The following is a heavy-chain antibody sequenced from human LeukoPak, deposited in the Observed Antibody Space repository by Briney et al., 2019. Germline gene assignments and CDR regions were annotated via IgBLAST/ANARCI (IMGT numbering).Heavy chain of an antibody. CDR2: IYHSGST. CDR3: ARGSWAFRAWDY. Sequence: SETLSLTCTVSGGSISSYYWSWIRQPPGKGLEWIGSIYHSGSTYYNPSLKSRVTISVDTSKNQFSLKLSSATAADTAVYYCARGSWAFRAWDYWGQGTLVTVSS. D-gene: IGHD6-13*01. CDR1: GGSISSYY. J-gene: IGHJ4*02. V-gene: IGHV4-38-2*02.